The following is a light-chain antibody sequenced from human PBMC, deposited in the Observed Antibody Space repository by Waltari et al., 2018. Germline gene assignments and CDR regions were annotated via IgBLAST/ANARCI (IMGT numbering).Light chain of an antibody. CDR2: DSS. V-gene: IGKV3-11*01. Sequence: EIVLTQSPATLSLSPGERATLSCRANHRVSSYLAWYQQRPGQAPRLRSYDSSNRATVIPARFSGSGSETDFTLTISSLEPEDFAVYYCQQRSSWPLTFGGGTKVEIK. CDR3: QQRSSWPLT. J-gene: IGKJ4*01. CDR1: HRVSSY.